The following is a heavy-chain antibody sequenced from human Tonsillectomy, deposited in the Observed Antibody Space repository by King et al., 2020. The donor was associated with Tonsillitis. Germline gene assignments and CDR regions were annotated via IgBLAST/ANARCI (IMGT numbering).Heavy chain of an antibody. CDR3: ARRRRYYYDSSGYSLADY. J-gene: IGHJ4*02. V-gene: IGHV5-51*01. CDR2: IYPGDSDT. Sequence: QLVQSGAEVKKPGESLKISCKGSGYSFTSYWIGWVRQMPGKGLEWMGIIYPGDSDTRYSPSFQGQVTISADKSISTAYLQWSSLKASDTAMYYCARRRRYYYDSSGYSLADYWGQGTLVTVSS. D-gene: IGHD3-22*01. CDR1: GYSFTSYW.